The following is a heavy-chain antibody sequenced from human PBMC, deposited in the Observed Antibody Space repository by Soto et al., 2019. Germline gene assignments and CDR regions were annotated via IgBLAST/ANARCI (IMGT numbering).Heavy chain of an antibody. D-gene: IGHD6-13*01. J-gene: IGHJ6*02. CDR2: ISSSSSYI. Sequence: EVQLVETGGGLIQPGGSLRLSCAASGFTVSSNYMSWVRQAPGKGLEWVSSISSSSSYIYYADSVKGRFTISRDNAKNSLYLQMNSLRAEDTAVYYCAREFRYSSSWYIKNYYYGMDVWGQGTTVTVSS. CDR3: AREFRYSSSWYIKNYYYGMDV. V-gene: IGHV3-21*01. CDR1: GFTVSSNY.